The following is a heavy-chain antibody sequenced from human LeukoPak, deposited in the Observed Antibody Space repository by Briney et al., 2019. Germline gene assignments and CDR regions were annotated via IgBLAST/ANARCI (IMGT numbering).Heavy chain of an antibody. V-gene: IGHV1-69*04. CDR1: GYTFTSYG. J-gene: IGHJ4*02. Sequence: GASVKVSCKASGYTFTSYGISWVRQAPGQGLEWMGRIIPILGIANYAQKFQGRVTITADKSTSTAYMELSSLRSEDTAVYYCARGRDYYGSGSYYDDYWGQGTLVTVSS. CDR3: ARGRDYYGSGSYYDDY. D-gene: IGHD3-10*01. CDR2: IIPILGIA.